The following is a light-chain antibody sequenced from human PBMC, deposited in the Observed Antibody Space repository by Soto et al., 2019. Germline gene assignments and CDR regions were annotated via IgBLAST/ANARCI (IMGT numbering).Light chain of an antibody. J-gene: IGKJ5*01. CDR3: QQYKSYPIT. CDR2: DAS. Sequence: IQMTQSPSSLSASVGDRVTITSRASQSISSWLAWYQQKPGKAPKLLIYDASNLESGVPSRFSGSGSGTEFTLTISSLQPDDFATYYCQQYKSYPITFGQGTRLEI. CDR1: QSISSW. V-gene: IGKV1-5*01.